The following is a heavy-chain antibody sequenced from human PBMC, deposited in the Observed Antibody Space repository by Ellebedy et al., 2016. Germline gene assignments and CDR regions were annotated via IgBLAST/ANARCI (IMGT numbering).Heavy chain of an antibody. CDR1: GGSISSYY. CDR3: ARGFHYYGSGSYAYYYYSMDV. CDR2: IYYSGST. J-gene: IGHJ6*03. V-gene: IGHV4-59*01. Sequence: GSLRLXXTVSGGSISSYYWSWIRQPPGKGLEWIGYIYYSGSTNYNPSLKSRVTISVDTSKNQFSLKLNSVTAADTAVYYCARGFHYYGSGSYAYYYYSMDVWGKGTTVTVSS. D-gene: IGHD3-10*01.